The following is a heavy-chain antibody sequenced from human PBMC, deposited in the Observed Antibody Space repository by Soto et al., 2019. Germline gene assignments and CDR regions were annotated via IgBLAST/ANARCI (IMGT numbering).Heavy chain of an antibody. D-gene: IGHD1-7*01. J-gene: IGHJ4*02. V-gene: IGHV5-10-1*01. CDR2: IDPSDSYT. CDR1: GYSFTSYL. CDR3: ARQEYNWNYRDY. Sequence: GESLKISCKGSGYSFTSYLLRWVRQMPGKGLEWMGRIDPSDSYTNYSPSFQGHVTISADKSISTAYLQWSSLKASDTAMYYCARQEYNWNYRDYWGQGTLVTVAS.